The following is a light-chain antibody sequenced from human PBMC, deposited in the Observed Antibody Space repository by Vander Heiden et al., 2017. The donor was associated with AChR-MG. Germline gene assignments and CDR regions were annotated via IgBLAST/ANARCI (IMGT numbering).Light chain of an antibody. CDR3: QAWDNYTPV. Sequence: SYELTQPPSVSVSPAQTANIACSGDKLGDKYACWYQQKPGQSPVLVIWNDNKRPSGIPERFSGSNSGNTATLTISGTQAMDEADYYCQAWDNYTPVFGGGTKLTVL. CDR1: KLGDKY. V-gene: IGLV3-1*01. J-gene: IGLJ2*01. CDR2: NDN.